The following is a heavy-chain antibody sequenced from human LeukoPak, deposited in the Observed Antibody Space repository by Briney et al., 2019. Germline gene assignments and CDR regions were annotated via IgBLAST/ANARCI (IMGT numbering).Heavy chain of an antibody. V-gene: IGHV4-39*07. Sequence: SSETLSLTCTVSGGSISTTSYYWGWIRQPSGKGLEWIGSMYYSGSTYCNPSLKSRVTISVDTSKNQFSLKLSSVTAADTAVYYCARDAAAGQGSWFDPWGQGTLVTVSS. D-gene: IGHD6-13*01. J-gene: IGHJ5*02. CDR2: MYYSGST. CDR3: ARDAAAGQGSWFDP. CDR1: GGSISTTSYY.